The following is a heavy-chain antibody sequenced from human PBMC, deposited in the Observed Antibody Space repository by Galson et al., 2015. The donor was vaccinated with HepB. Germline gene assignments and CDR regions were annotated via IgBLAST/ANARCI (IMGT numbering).Heavy chain of an antibody. Sequence: VSTISGGGARTFYADSVKGRFTISRDNARNSLYLQMNSLRSEDTAVYFCARAGAKTPSRHYLDFWGRGTLATVSS. CDR2: ISGGGART. D-gene: IGHD3-10*01. CDR3: ARAGAKTPSRHYLDF. J-gene: IGHJ4*02. V-gene: IGHV3-23*01.